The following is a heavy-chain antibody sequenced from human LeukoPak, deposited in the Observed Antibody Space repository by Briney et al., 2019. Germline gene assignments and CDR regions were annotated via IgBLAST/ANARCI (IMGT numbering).Heavy chain of an antibody. D-gene: IGHD4-17*01. V-gene: IGHV3-74*01. Sequence: GGSLILSCAASGFTFSSYWMHWVRQAPAKVLVSVSRINSDGSSTSYGDAVKGRFTTSRDNDMKAMYLKMNSMGAEDSAVYYCAKGESTVTGDYWGQGTLVTVSS. CDR1: GFTFSSYW. J-gene: IGHJ4*02. CDR3: AKGESTVTGDY. CDR2: INSDGSST.